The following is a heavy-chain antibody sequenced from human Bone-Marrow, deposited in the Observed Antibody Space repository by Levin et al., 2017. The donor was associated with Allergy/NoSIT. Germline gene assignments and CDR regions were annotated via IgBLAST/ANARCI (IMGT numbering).Heavy chain of an antibody. D-gene: IGHD6-19*01. CDR1: GFTFSTSD. Sequence: GESLKISCSASGFTFSTSDMSWVRQVPGKGLEWICGIRANGIETFYTDSVKGRFTISRDNARNTVDLQMNSLRAEDTALYYCAQGLRKPFIPVTSGGNDWDQGALVTVSS. V-gene: IGHV3-23*01. CDR3: AQGLRKPFIPVTSGGND. J-gene: IGHJ4*02. CDR2: IRANGIET.